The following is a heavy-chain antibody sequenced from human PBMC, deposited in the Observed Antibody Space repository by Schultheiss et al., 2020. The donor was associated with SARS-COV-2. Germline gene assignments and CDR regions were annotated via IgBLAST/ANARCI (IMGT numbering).Heavy chain of an antibody. J-gene: IGHJ4*02. CDR2: IYYSGST. CDR3: ARHEGYSSGWYAG. CDR1: GGSFSGYY. D-gene: IGHD6-19*01. V-gene: IGHV4-34*01. Sequence: SETLSLTCAVYGGSFSGYYWSWIRQPPGKGLEWIGSIYYSGSTNYNPSLKSRVTISVDTSKNQFSLKLSSVTAADTAVYYCARHEGYSSGWYAGWGQGTLVTVSS.